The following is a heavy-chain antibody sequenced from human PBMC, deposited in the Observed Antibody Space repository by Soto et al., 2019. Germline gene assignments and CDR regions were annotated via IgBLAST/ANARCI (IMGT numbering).Heavy chain of an antibody. CDR3: ARVPSVVTPGNDDFGVDV. J-gene: IGHJ6*02. D-gene: IGHD2-15*01. CDR1: GYSFTYYW. CDR2: IYPNDADT. V-gene: IGHV5-51*01. Sequence: EVRLAQSGGELKKPGESLKISCKGSGYSFTYYWIAWVRQRPGKDLEWMGIIYPNDADTRYNPAFQGQVTISADKSISTAYLQWTSLKTSDTAMYYCARVPSVVTPGNDDFGVDVWGQGTTVIVSS.